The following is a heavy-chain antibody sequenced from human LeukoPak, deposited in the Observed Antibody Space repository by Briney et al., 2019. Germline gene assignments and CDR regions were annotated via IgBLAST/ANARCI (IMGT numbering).Heavy chain of an antibody. D-gene: IGHD3-9*01. Sequence: ASVKVSCKASGYTFTGYYMHWVRQAPGQGLEWMGWINPNSGSTNYAQKFQGRVTMTRDTSISTAYMELSRLRSDDTAVYYCARDRDYDILTGYYTDPWGQGTLVTVSS. CDR2: INPNSGST. CDR3: ARDRDYDILTGYYTDP. J-gene: IGHJ5*02. V-gene: IGHV1-2*02. CDR1: GYTFTGYY.